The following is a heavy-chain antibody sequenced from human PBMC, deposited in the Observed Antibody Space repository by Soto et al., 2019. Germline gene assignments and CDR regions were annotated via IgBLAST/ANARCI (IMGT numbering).Heavy chain of an antibody. CDR1: GFTFSSYS. D-gene: IGHD6-19*01. CDR3: ARDIKWLVPHWFDP. Sequence: EVQLVESGGGLVKPGGSLRLSCAASGFTFSSYSMNWVRQAPGKGLEWVSSISSSSSYIYYADSVKGRFTISRDNAKNSLYLQMNSLSAEDTAVYYCARDIKWLVPHWFDPWGQGTLVTVSS. J-gene: IGHJ5*02. CDR2: ISSSSSYI. V-gene: IGHV3-21*01.